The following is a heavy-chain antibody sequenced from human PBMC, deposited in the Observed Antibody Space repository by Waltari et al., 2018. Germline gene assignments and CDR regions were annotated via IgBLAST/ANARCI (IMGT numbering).Heavy chain of an antibody. CDR3: ARQGVDGDYLDY. D-gene: IGHD4-17*01. Sequence: QLQLQESGPGLVKPSETLSLTCTVPGGSISSSSYYWGWIRQPPGTGLEWIGSIYYSGSTYYNPSLKSRVTISVDTSKNQFSLKLSSVTAADTAVYYCARQGVDGDYLDYWGQGTLVTVSS. CDR1: GGSISSSSYY. CDR2: IYYSGST. V-gene: IGHV4-39*07. J-gene: IGHJ4*02.